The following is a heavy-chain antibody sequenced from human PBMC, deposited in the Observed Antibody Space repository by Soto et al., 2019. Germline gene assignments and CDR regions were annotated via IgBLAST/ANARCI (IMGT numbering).Heavy chain of an antibody. Sequence: LKISCQCSGYTFSNFWIGWVRQLPGRGLEWMGIIYPGDQETRYSPSFHGKVTISADKSINTAYLQWNSLEASDTAFYFCARSPRSSPYFDYWGQGALVTVSS. CDR3: ARSPRSSPYFDY. V-gene: IGHV5-51*01. CDR1: GYTFSNFW. J-gene: IGHJ4*02. D-gene: IGHD6-13*01. CDR2: IYPGDQET.